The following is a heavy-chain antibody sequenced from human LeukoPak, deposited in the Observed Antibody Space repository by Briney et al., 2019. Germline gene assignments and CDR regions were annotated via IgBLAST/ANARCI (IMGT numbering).Heavy chain of an antibody. D-gene: IGHD3-10*02. CDR1: GFTFSSYA. CDR3: AELGITMIGGV. V-gene: IGHV3-48*03. J-gene: IGHJ6*04. Sequence: GGSLRLSCAASGFTFSSYAITWVRQAPGKGLEWVSYISSSGSTIYYADSVKGRFTISRDNAKNSLYLQMNSLRAEDTAVYYCAELGITMIGGVWGKGTTVTISS. CDR2: ISSSGSTI.